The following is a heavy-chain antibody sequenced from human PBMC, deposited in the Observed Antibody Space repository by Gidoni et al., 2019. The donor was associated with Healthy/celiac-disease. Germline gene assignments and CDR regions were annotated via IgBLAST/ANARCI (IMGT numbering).Heavy chain of an antibody. J-gene: IGHJ3*02. CDR2: ISCRGGST. CDR3: AESDSSGWSSDAFDI. V-gene: IGHV3-23*01. D-gene: IGHD6-19*01. CDR1: GFTFSGYA. Sequence: EVQLLESGGGLVQPGGSLRLSCAASGFTFSGYAMSWVRQAPGKGLDGVSAISCRGGSTNYADSVKGRFTISRDNSKNTLYLQMNRLRAEDTAVYYCAESDSSGWSSDAFDIWGQGTMVTVSS.